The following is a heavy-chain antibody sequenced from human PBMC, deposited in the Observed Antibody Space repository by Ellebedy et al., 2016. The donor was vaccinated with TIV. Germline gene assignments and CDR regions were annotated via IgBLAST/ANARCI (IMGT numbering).Heavy chain of an antibody. Sequence: GGSLRLSCAASGFTFSSYSMNWVRQAPGKGLEWVGFIRSKAYGGTTEYAASVKGRFTISRDDSKSIAYLQMNSLKTEDTAVYYCTRSSSWYTGLFSHFDYWGQGTLVTVSS. J-gene: IGHJ4*02. V-gene: IGHV3-49*04. CDR3: TRSSSWYTGLFSHFDY. D-gene: IGHD6-13*01. CDR2: IRSKAYGGTT. CDR1: GFTFSSYS.